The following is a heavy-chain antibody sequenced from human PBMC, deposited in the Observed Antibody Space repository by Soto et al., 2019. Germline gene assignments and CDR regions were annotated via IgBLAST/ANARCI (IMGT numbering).Heavy chain of an antibody. D-gene: IGHD3-16*01. CDR2: INNNGNT. V-gene: IGHV4-59*12. J-gene: IGHJ4*02. Sequence: QPPGKGLEWIGYINNNGNTDYNPSLESRVTISLDTSKNQISLYLQMNSLRAEDTALYYCAREPVEVSGGYRWGQGTLVTVSS. CDR3: AREPVEVSGGYR.